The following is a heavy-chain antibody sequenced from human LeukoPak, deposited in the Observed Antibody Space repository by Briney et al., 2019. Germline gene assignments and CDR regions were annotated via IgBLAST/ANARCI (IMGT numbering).Heavy chain of an antibody. CDR3: ARVGATSIDY. V-gene: IGHV3-21*01. D-gene: IGHD1-26*01. J-gene: IGHJ4*02. Sequence: GGSLRLSCAASGFTFSSYSMNWVRQAPGKGLEWVSSIISSNSYITYADSVKGRFTISRDHAKNSLYLQMNSLGAEDTAVYYCARVGATSIDYWGQGTLVTVSS. CDR2: IISSNSYI. CDR1: GFTFSSYS.